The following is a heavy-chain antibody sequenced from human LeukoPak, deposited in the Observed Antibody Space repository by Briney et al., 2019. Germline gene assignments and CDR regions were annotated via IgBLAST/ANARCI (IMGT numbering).Heavy chain of an antibody. D-gene: IGHD6-19*01. J-gene: IGHJ4*02. Sequence: GGSLRLSCAASRFTFSGYWMSWVRQAPGKGLEWLANIKQDGSEKYYLDSVRGRFTISRDNVKNSLFLQMNSLRAEDTALYFCARGRTSAWYWDSWGQGTLVTVSS. CDR2: IKQDGSEK. V-gene: IGHV3-7*04. CDR3: ARGRTSAWYWDS. CDR1: RFTFSGYW.